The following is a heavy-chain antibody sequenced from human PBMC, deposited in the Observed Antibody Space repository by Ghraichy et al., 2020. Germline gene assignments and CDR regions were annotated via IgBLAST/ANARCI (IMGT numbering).Heavy chain of an antibody. D-gene: IGHD2/OR15-2a*01. CDR3: SSSVL. CDR2: VKPDGSEK. V-gene: IGHV3-7*01. Sequence: GESLRLSCAASGFRFTDYWMYWVRQAPGKGLEWVANVKPDGSEKYYVDSVRGRFTISRDNAKNSVYLQMNSLRVDDTAVYYCSSSVLGGQGALVTVSS. J-gene: IGHJ4*02. CDR1: GFRFTDYW.